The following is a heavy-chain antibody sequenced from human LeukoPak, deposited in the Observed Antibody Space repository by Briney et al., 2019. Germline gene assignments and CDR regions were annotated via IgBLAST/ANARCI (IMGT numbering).Heavy chain of an antibody. Sequence: GGSLRLSCAASGFTFSSYDMNWVRQAPGKGLEWVSYISSSGTTISYVDSVKGRFTISRDNAKNSLDLQMNSLRAEDTAVYYCARGPEGGYSTSWFDYWGQGTLVTVSS. CDR3: ARGPEGGYSTSWFDY. J-gene: IGHJ4*02. D-gene: IGHD6-13*01. V-gene: IGHV3-48*03. CDR2: ISSSGTTI. CDR1: GFTFSSYD.